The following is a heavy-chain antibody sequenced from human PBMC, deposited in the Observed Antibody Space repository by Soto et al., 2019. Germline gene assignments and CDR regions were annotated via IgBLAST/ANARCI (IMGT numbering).Heavy chain of an antibody. CDR3: ARGNTYYYGSGSYYSARRTYYFDY. Sequence: SETLSLTCAVYGGSFSGYYWSWIRQPPGKGLEWIGEINHSGSTNYNPSLKSRVTISVDTSKNQFSLKLSSVTAADTAVYYCARGNTYYYGSGSYYSARRTYYFDYWGQGTLVTVSS. J-gene: IGHJ4*02. CDR1: GGSFSGYY. V-gene: IGHV4-34*01. CDR2: INHSGST. D-gene: IGHD3-10*01.